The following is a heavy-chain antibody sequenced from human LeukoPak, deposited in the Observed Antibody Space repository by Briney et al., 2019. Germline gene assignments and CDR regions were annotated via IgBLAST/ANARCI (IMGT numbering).Heavy chain of an antibody. V-gene: IGHV3-13*01. J-gene: IGHJ2*01. CDR3: ARVQGLDFRWYFDL. CDR1: GFSFSSYD. CDR2: IGTACDT. Sequence: GGSLRLSCAASGFSFSSYDMHWVRQATGKGLEWVSAIGTACDTYYPGSVKGRFTISRENAKNSLYLQMNSLRAGDTAVYYCARVQGLDFRWYFDLWGRGTLVTVSS.